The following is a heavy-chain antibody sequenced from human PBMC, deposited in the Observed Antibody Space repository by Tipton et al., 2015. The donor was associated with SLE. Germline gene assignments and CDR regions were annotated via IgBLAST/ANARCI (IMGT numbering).Heavy chain of an antibody. CDR3: AIERIDVVMGNDAFDI. CDR1: GGTFRIYS. D-gene: IGHD3-16*01. Sequence: QSGPEVKKPGSSVKVSCKTSGGTFRIYSFSWVRQAPGQGLEWMGGIIPVVGTPNYAQKFQGRVTITTDESTSTAYMELTSLRSDDTGVYYCAIERIDVVMGNDAFDIWGRGTKVTVSS. J-gene: IGHJ3*02. CDR2: IIPVVGTP. V-gene: IGHV1-69*05.